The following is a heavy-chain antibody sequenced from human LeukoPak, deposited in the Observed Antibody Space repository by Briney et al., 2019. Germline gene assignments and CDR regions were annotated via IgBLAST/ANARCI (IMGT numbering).Heavy chain of an antibody. V-gene: IGHV1-46*01. Sequence: GASVKVPCKASGYTFTSYYMHWVRQAPGQGLXXXXXXNPSGGSTSYAQKFQGRVTMTRDTSTSTVYMELSSLRSEDTAVYYCAIGWGPHGSGSYSPNYWGQGTLVTVSS. CDR3: AIGWGPHGSGSYSPNY. J-gene: IGHJ4*02. CDR1: GYTFTSYY. D-gene: IGHD3-10*01. CDR2: XNPSGGST.